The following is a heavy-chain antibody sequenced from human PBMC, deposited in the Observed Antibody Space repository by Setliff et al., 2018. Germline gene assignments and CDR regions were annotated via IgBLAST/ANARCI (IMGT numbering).Heavy chain of an antibody. CDR3: ARDRNGDYVGTFDP. J-gene: IGHJ5*02. D-gene: IGHD4-17*01. CDR1: GFTFSKFW. V-gene: IGHV3-74*01. Sequence: GSLRLSCGASGFTFSKFWMYWVRQVAGKGLVWVSRINGDGTMTNYADSVKGRFTIPRDNAKNTLYLQMNSLRGEDTAVYYCARDRNGDYVGTFDPWGQGSLVTVSS. CDR2: INGDGTMT.